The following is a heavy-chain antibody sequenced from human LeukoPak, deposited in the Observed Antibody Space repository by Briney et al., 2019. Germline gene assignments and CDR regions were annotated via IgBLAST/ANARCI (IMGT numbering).Heavy chain of an antibody. CDR2: VYYSGST. CDR3: ARYGSGSYHFDC. J-gene: IGHJ4*02. V-gene: IGHV4-59*01. Sequence: SETLSLTCTVSGASISSYYWSWIRQPPGKGLEWIGYVYYSGSTKYNPSLKSRVTFSVGTSKNQFSLKLNSVTAADTAVYYCARYGSGSYHFDCWGQGTLVTVSS. CDR1: GASISSYY. D-gene: IGHD3-10*01.